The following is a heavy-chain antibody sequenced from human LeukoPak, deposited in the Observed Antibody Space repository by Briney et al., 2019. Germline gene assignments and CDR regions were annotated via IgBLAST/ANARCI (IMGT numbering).Heavy chain of an antibody. V-gene: IGHV4-31*03. CDR2: IYYSGST. D-gene: IGHD5-18*01. CDR3: ARIGLQLWPRGGYFDY. J-gene: IGHJ4*02. Sequence: SETLPLTCTVSGGSISSSGYYWSWIRQHPGKGLEWIGYIYYSGSTNYNPSLKSRVTISVDTSKNQFSLKLSSVTAADTAVYYCARIGLQLWPRGGYFDYWGQGTLVTVSS. CDR1: GGSISSSGYY.